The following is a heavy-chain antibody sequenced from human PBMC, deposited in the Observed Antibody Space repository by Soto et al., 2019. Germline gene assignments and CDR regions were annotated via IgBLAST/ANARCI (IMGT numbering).Heavy chain of an antibody. Sequence: SETLSLTCTVSGGSFSTYYWTRIRQPAGKGLEWIGRIYINGDTNYNPPLKSRVTLSVDTSKNQFSLKLTSVTAADTAVYYCAREGDVWSCLQWQHLGWFDPWGQGTLVTVSS. J-gene: IGHJ5*02. CDR1: GGSFSTYY. CDR3: AREGDVWSCLQWQHLGWFDP. CDR2: IYINGDT. D-gene: IGHD3-3*01. V-gene: IGHV4-4*07.